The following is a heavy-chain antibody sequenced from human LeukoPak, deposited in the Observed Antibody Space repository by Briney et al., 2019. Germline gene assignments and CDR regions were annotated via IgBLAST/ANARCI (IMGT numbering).Heavy chain of an antibody. CDR3: AKDPGSGWILYYFDY. CDR2: ISYDGSNK. CDR1: GFTFSSYG. Sequence: PGGSLRLSCAASGFTFSSYGMHWVRQAPGKGLEWVAVISYDGSNKYYADSVKGRFTISRDNSKNTLYLQMNSLRAEDTAVYYCAKDPGSGWILYYFDYWGQEPWSPSPQ. D-gene: IGHD6-19*01. J-gene: IGHJ4*01. V-gene: IGHV3-30*18.